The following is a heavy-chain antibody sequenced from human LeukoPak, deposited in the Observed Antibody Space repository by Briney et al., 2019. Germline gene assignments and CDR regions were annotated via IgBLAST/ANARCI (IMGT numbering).Heavy chain of an antibody. CDR1: GFIFDNYA. CDR2: ISGSAERM. D-gene: IGHD3/OR15-3a*01. CDR3: AKRDYPSPTDFYPLFDY. Sequence: GGFLRLSYVASGFIFDNYAMAWVRQAPGKGLEWVSGISGSAERMYYADSVRGRFTISRDNSKNTLFLQLNSLRADDTAVYFCAKRDYPSPTDFYPLFDYWGQGALVTVSS. V-gene: IGHV3-23*01. J-gene: IGHJ4*02.